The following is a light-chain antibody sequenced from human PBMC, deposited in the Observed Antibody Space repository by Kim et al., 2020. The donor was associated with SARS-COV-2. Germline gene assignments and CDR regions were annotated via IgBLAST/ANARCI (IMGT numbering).Light chain of an antibody. Sequence: EIVMTQSPATLSVSPGERATLSCRASQSVSSDLAWYQQKPGQAPRVVIYGASTRATGIPARFSGSGSGTEFTLTITSLQSEDFAVYYCQQYNNWPPLTFGGGTKVDIK. CDR2: GAS. CDR1: QSVSSD. J-gene: IGKJ4*01. V-gene: IGKV3-15*01. CDR3: QQYNNWPPLT.